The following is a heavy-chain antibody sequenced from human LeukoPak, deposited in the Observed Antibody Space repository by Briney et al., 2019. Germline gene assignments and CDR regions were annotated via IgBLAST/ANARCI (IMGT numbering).Heavy chain of an antibody. D-gene: IGHD6-13*01. CDR2: ISSYSSTI. J-gene: IGHJ4*02. V-gene: IGHV3-48*02. CDR1: GFTFSSYS. CDR3: ARAIAAAGFDY. Sequence: PGGSLRLSCAASGFTFSSYSMNWVRQAPGKGLEWVSYISSYSSTIYYADSVKGRFTISRDNAKKSLYLQMNSLGDEDTAVYYCARAIAAAGFDYWGQGTLVTVSS.